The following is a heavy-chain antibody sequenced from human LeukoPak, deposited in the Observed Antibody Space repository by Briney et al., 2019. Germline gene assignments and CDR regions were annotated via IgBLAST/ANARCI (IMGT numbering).Heavy chain of an antibody. J-gene: IGHJ4*02. CDR2: INNNGGTT. CDR3: VKAQGYCGSGTCYFDY. D-gene: IGHD2-15*01. V-gene: IGHV3-64D*08. Sequence: QPGGSLGLSCSASGFTFSSYVMYWVRQAPGKALEYVSAINNNGGTTSYADSVKGRFTISRDNSKNTLSLQMSSLRVEDTAVYYCVKAQGYCGSGTCYFDYWGRGTLVTVSS. CDR1: GFTFSSYV.